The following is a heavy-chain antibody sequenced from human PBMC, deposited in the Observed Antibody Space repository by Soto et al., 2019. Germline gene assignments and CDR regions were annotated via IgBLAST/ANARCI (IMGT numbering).Heavy chain of an antibody. V-gene: IGHV1-46*01. CDR2: INPSGGST. J-gene: IGHJ4*02. D-gene: IGHD3-10*01. Sequence: QVQLVQSGAEVKKPGASVKVSCKASGYTFTSYYMHWVRQAPGQGLEWMGIINPSGGSTSYAQKFQGRVTMTRDTSTSTVYMELSSLRSEDTAVCYCARDRDITMVRGVINYFDYWGQGTLVTVSS. CDR3: ARDRDITMVRGVINYFDY. CDR1: GYTFTSYY.